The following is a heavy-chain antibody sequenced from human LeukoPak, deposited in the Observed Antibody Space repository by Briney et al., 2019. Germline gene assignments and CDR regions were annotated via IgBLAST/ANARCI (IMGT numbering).Heavy chain of an antibody. CDR1: GFTFSSYS. D-gene: IGHD4-23*01. Sequence: GGSLRLSCAASGFTFSSYSMNWVRQAPGKGLEWVSSISSSSSYIYYADSVKGRFTISRDNSKNLVSLQMSSLSAEDAAVYYCARDGINGNYYFDYWGQGTLLTVSS. CDR2: ISSSSSYI. V-gene: IGHV3-21*06. J-gene: IGHJ4*02. CDR3: ARDGINGNYYFDY.